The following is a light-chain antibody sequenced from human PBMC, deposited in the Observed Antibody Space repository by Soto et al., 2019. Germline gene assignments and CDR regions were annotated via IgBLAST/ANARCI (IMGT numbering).Light chain of an antibody. Sequence: DIQMTQSPSTLSASVGDRVTITCRASQSISGWLAWYQQKPGKAPKLLIYDVSSLESGVPSRFSGSGSGTEFTLAISSLQPDDFATYYCQQANSFPWTFGQGTKVDIK. CDR2: DVS. V-gene: IGKV1-5*01. J-gene: IGKJ1*01. CDR1: QSISGW. CDR3: QQANSFPWT.